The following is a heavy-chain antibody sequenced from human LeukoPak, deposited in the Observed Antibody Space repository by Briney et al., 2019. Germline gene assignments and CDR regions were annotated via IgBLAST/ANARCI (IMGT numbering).Heavy chain of an antibody. CDR3: TKERGSY. Sequence: GGSLRLSCAASGFIFSSDEMTWVRQAPGKGLESVSFISSSADTILYADSVEGRFTISRDNGKNALYLQMNSLRAEDTAVYYCTKERGSYWGQGTLVTVSS. CDR1: GFIFSSDE. J-gene: IGHJ4*02. V-gene: IGHV3-48*03. CDR2: ISSSADTI.